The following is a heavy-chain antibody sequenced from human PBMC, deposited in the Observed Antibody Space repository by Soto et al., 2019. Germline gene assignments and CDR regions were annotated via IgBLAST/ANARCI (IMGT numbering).Heavy chain of an antibody. CDR3: ASMGRWSAHRAAAEYFQH. V-gene: IGHV4-31*03. D-gene: IGHD3-3*01. J-gene: IGHJ1*01. Sequence: SETLSLTCTVSGGSISSGGYYWSWIRQHPGKALEWIGYIYYSGSTYYNPSLKSRVTISVDTSKNQFSLKLSSVTAADTAVYYCASMGRWSAHRAAAEYFQHWGQGTLVTVSS. CDR2: IYYSGST. CDR1: GGSISSGGYY.